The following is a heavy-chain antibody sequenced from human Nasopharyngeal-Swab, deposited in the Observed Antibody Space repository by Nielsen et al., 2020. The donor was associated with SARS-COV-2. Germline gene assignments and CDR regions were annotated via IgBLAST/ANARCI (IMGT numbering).Heavy chain of an antibody. CDR2: ISSSSSTI. CDR3: ARPSGWYLSLAFDY. CDR1: GFTFSSYS. V-gene: IGHV3-48*02. D-gene: IGHD6-19*01. J-gene: IGHJ4*02. Sequence: GESLKISCAASGFTFSSYSMNWVRQAPGKGLEWVSYISSSSSTIYYADSVKGRFTISRDNAKNSLYLQMNSLRDEDTAVYYCARPSGWYLSLAFDYWGQGTLVTVSS.